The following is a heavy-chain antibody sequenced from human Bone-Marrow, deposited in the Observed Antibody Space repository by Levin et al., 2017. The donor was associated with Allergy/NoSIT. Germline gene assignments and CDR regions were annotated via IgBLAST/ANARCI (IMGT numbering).Heavy chain of an antibody. CDR2: ISGSGGST. CDR3: AKYYDFWSGYPNWFDP. CDR1: GFTSGYFA. D-gene: IGHD3-3*01. Sequence: GGSLRLSCAASGFTSGYFAMSWVRQSPSKGLEWVSAISGSGGSTYYADSVKGRFTISRDNSKNTLYLQMNSLRAEDTAVYYCAKYYDFWSGYPNWFDPWGQGTLVTVSS. J-gene: IGHJ5*02. V-gene: IGHV3-23*01.